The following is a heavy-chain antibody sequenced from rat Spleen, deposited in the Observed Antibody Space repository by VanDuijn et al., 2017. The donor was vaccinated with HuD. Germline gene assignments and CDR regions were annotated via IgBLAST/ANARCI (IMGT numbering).Heavy chain of an antibody. CDR3: ARRRGQVYNNYFDY. D-gene: IGHD1-10*01. CDR2: ISCDGSST. V-gene: IGHV5-7*01. CDR1: GFTFSDYN. Sequence: EVQLVESGGGLVQPGRSLKLSCAASGFTFSDYNMAWVRQAPKKGLEWVATISCDGSSTYYRDSVRGRFTISRDNAKSTLYLQMDSLRSEDTATYYCARRRGQVYNNYFDYWGQGVMVTVSS. J-gene: IGHJ2*01.